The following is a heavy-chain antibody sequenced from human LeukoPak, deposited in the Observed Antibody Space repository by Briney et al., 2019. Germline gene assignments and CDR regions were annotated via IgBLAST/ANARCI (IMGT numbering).Heavy chain of an antibody. Sequence: SETLSLTCIVPGGSISGYYWSWIRQSPGKGLEWIGYIYNSGSANYNPSLRSRVTISIDTSKKQFSLKLSSVTAADMAVYYCARGVAGWYYFDYWGQGTLVTVSS. V-gene: IGHV4-59*01. J-gene: IGHJ4*02. D-gene: IGHD6-19*01. CDR1: GGSISGYY. CDR2: IYNSGSA. CDR3: ARGVAGWYYFDY.